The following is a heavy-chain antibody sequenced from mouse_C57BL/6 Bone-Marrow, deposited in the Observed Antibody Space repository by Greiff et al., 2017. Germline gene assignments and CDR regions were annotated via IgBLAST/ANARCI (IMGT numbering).Heavy chain of an antibody. CDR1: GYTFTSYG. Sequence: QVQLQQSGAELARPGASVKLSCKASGYTFTSYGISWVKQRTGQGLEWIGEIYPRSGNTYYNEKFKGKATLTADKSSSTAYMALRSLTSEDSAVYFCASRVLWAMDYWGQGTSVTVSS. D-gene: IGHD1-1*02. CDR2: IYPRSGNT. V-gene: IGHV1-81*01. CDR3: ASRVLWAMDY. J-gene: IGHJ4*01.